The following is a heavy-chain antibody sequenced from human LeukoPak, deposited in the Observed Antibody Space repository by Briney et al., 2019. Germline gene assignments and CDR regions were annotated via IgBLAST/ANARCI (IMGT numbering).Heavy chain of an antibody. D-gene: IGHD4-11*01. CDR1: GYTFTSYG. V-gene: IGHV1-69*13. CDR2: IIPIFGTA. Sequence: GASVKVSCKASGYTFTSYGISWVRQAPGQGLEWMGGIIPIFGTANYAQKFQGRVTITADESTSTAYMELSSLRSEDTAVYYCASSYPRKLTVTTNPFDYWGQGTLVTVSS. J-gene: IGHJ4*02. CDR3: ASSYPRKLTVTTNPFDY.